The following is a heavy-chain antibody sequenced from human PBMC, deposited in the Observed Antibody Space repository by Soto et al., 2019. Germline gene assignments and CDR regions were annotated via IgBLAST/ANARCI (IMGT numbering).Heavy chain of an antibody. CDR2: IIPIFGTA. CDR3: ARGSGWMATTPQAEYFQH. J-gene: IGHJ1*01. Sequence: QVQLVQSGAEVKKPGSSVKVSCKASGGTFSSYAISWVRQAPGQGLEWMGGIIPIFGTANYAQKFQGRVTITADESTSTAYMELSSLRSEDTAVYYCARGSGWMATTPQAEYFQHWGQGTLVTVSS. CDR1: GGTFSSYA. D-gene: IGHD5-12*01. V-gene: IGHV1-69*01.